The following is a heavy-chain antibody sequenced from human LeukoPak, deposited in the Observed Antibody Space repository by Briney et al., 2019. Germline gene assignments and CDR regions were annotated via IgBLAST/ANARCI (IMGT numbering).Heavy chain of an antibody. CDR2: IKEDGSEK. CDR3: ARLSTGWYGHFDF. J-gene: IGHJ4*02. Sequence: PGGSLRLSCAASGFTLSYNWMSWVRRAPGKGLEWVASIKEDGSEKYYVDSVKGRFTISRDNAKNSLYLQMNSLRAEDTAVYYCARLSTGWYGHFDFWGQGTLATVSS. V-gene: IGHV3-7*03. D-gene: IGHD6-13*01. CDR1: GFTLSYNW.